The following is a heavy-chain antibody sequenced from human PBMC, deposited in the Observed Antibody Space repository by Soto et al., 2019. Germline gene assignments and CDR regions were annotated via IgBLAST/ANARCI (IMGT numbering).Heavy chain of an antibody. CDR1: GFTVSSNY. CDR3: ARECVLYDSSGYYY. Sequence: EVQLVESGGGLIQPGGSLRLSCAASGFTVSSNYMSWVRQAPGKGLEWVSVIYSGGSTYYAVSVKGRYTISRDNSKNTLDLQMNRLRAEDTAVYYCARECVLYDSSGYYYWGQGTLVTVSS. V-gene: IGHV3-53*01. D-gene: IGHD3-22*01. J-gene: IGHJ4*02. CDR2: IYSGGST.